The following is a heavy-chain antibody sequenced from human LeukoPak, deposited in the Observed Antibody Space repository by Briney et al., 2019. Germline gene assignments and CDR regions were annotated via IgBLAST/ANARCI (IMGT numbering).Heavy chain of an antibody. D-gene: IGHD1-26*01. J-gene: IGHJ4*02. Sequence: GGSLRLSCAASGFTFSSYAMSWVRQVPGKGLEWVSTISGSGGSAYYVDSVKGRFTISRDNSKNTLYLQMNSLRAEDTAEYYCAKDESSGSYSDYWGQGTLVTVSS. CDR1: GFTFSSYA. V-gene: IGHV3-23*01. CDR2: ISGSGGSA. CDR3: AKDESSGSYSDY.